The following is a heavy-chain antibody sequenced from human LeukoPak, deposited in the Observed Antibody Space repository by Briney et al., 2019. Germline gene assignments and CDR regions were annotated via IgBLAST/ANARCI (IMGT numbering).Heavy chain of an antibody. V-gene: IGHV1-2*06. CDR2: INPNSGDT. CDR3: ARGGTDYYDSSGYP. D-gene: IGHD3-22*01. J-gene: IGHJ5*02. Sequence: ASVKVSFKTSGYTFTGYHMHWVRQAPGQGLEWMGRINPNSGDTNYAQKFQGRVTMTRDTSISTAYMELSRLRSDDTAVYYCARGGTDYYDSSGYPWGQGTLVTVSS. CDR1: GYTFTGYH.